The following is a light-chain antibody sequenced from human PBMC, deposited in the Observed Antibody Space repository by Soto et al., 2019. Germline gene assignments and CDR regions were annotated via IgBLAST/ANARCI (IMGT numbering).Light chain of an antibody. V-gene: IGKV3-20*01. CDR2: GAS. CDR1: QSVSSRS. Sequence: EIVLTQSPGTLSLSPGERATLSCRASQSVSSRSLAWYQQKPGQAPRLLISGASSRAADIPDRFSGSGSGTDFTLTINRLEPEDFAVYYCQQDDSSPRTFGQGTKVEIK. CDR3: QQDDSSPRT. J-gene: IGKJ1*01.